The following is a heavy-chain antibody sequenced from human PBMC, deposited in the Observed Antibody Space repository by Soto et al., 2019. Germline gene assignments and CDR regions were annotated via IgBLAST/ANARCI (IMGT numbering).Heavy chain of an antibody. CDR3: ARDLRAVAGYYFDY. J-gene: IGHJ4*02. Sequence: GGSLRLSCAASGFTFSSYWMSWVRQAPGKGLEWVANIKQDGSEKYYVDSVKGRFTISRDNAKNSLYLQMNSLRAEDTAVYYCARDLRAVAGYYFDYWGQGTLVTVFS. V-gene: IGHV3-7*01. D-gene: IGHD6-19*01. CDR1: GFTFSSYW. CDR2: IKQDGSEK.